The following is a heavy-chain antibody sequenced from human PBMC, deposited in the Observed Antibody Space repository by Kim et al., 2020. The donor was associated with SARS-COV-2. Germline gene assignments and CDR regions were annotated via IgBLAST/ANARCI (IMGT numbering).Heavy chain of an antibody. Sequence: SETLSLTCTVSGGSISSYYWSWIRQPPGKGLEWIGYIYYSGGTIYNPSLKSRVTISVDTSKNQFSLRLNSMTAADTAIYYCARYYGRSRFYGLDVWGQGT. D-gene: IGHD3-10*01. V-gene: IGHV4-59*01. J-gene: IGHJ6*02. CDR1: GGSISSYY. CDR2: IYYSGGT. CDR3: ARYYGRSRFYGLDV.